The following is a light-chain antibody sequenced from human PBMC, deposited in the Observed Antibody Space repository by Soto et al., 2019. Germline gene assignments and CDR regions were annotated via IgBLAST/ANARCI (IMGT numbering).Light chain of an antibody. CDR1: QTISNNN. J-gene: IGKJ1*01. CDR2: AVS. V-gene: IGKV3-20*01. CDR3: QQHSNSPWS. Sequence: EIVLTQSPGTLTLSPGESAALSCRASQTISNNNLVWYRQKPGQAPRLLIYAVSSRAAGIPDRFSGSGSGTDFALTIARLEPVDSAVYYCQQHSNSPWSFGQGTRVVI.